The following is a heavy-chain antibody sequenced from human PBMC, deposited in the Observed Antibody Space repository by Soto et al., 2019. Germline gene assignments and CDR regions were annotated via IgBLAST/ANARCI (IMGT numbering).Heavy chain of an antibody. CDR3: ARKQRRARSGRYDGMVV. D-gene: IGHD1-1*01. V-gene: IGHV1-69*13. CDR1: GGTFSSYA. CDR2: IIPIFGTA. J-gene: IGHJ6*01. Sequence: SVKVSCKASGGTFSSYAISWVRQAPGEGLEWMGGIIPIFGTANYAQKFQGRVTITADESTSTAYMELSSLRSEDTAVYYCARKQRRARSGRYDGMVVWGQGATHTISS.